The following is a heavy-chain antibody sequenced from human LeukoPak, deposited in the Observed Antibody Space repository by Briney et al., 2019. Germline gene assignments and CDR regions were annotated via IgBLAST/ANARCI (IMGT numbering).Heavy chain of an antibody. CDR3: AVYSSSWYSY. CDR1: GGTFSSYA. D-gene: IGHD6-13*01. J-gene: IGHJ4*02. Sequence: GASVKVSCKASGGTFSSYAISWVRQAPGQGLEWMGIINPSGGSTSYAQKFQGRVTMTRDTSTSTVYMELSSLRSEDTAVYYCAVYSSSWYSYWGQGTLVTVSS. CDR2: INPSGGST. V-gene: IGHV1-46*03.